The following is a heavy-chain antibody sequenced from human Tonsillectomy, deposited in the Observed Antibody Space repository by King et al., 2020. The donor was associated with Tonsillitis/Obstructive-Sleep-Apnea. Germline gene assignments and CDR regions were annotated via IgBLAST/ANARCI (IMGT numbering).Heavy chain of an antibody. D-gene: IGHD4-23*01. CDR1: GFTFSSYG. Sequence: VQLVESGGGVVQPGRSLRLSCAASGFTFSSYGMHWVRQAPGKGLEWVAVIWYDGSMKYYADSVKGRFTISRENSKNTLYLQMNSLRAEDTAVYYCARDGKMRDLDYWGQGTLVTVSS. V-gene: IGHV3-33*01. CDR2: IWYDGSMK. J-gene: IGHJ4*02. CDR3: ARDGKMRDLDY.